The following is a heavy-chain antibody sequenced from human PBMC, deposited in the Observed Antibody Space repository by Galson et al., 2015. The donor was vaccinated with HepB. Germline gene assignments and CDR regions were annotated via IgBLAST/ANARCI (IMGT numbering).Heavy chain of an antibody. V-gene: IGHV3-23*01. Sequence: SLRLSCAASGFIFTNYGMAWVRQAPGKGLEWVSHLNSGGKTEDAESVKGRFTISRDSSKRTLYLQMNSMRVEDTAIDYCARWRGAQSEFDHWGQGTLVTGSS. CDR1: GFIFTNYG. D-gene: IGHD3-3*01. CDR3: ARWRGAQSEFDH. J-gene: IGHJ4*02. CDR2: LNSGGKT.